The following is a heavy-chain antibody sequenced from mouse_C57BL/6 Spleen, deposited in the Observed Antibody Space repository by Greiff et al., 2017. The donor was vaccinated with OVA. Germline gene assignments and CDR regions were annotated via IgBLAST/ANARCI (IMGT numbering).Heavy chain of an antibody. Sequence: EVNVVESGEGLVKPGGSLKLSCAASGFTFSSYAMSWVRQTPEKRLEWVAYISSGGDYIYYADTVKGRFTISRDNARNTLYLQMSSLKSEDTAMYYCTRENYDYDGYYFDYWGQGTTLTVSS. CDR2: ISSGGDYI. D-gene: IGHD2-4*01. CDR1: GFTFSSYA. CDR3: TRENYDYDGYYFDY. J-gene: IGHJ2*01. V-gene: IGHV5-9-1*02.